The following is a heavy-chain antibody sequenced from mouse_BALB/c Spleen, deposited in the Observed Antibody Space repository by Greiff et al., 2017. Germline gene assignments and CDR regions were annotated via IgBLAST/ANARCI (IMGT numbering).Heavy chain of an antibody. CDR3: ASKIYAMDY. J-gene: IGHJ4*01. Sequence: EVQLVESGPGLVKPSQSLSLTCTVTGYSITSDYAWNWIRQFPGNKLEWMGYISYSGSTSYNPSLKSRISITRDTSKNQFFLQLNSVTTEDTATYYCASKIYAMDYWGQGTSVTVSS. CDR1: GYSITSDYA. CDR2: ISYSGST. V-gene: IGHV3-2*02.